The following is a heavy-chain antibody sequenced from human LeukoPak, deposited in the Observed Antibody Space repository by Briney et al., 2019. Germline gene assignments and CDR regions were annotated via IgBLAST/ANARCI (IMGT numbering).Heavy chain of an antibody. D-gene: IGHD3-10*01. CDR1: SGSFRTYY. CDR2: IYYSGST. V-gene: IGHV4-59*01. J-gene: IGHJ5*02. CDR3: ARGGYYGSGNDFRFDP. Sequence: SETLSLTCTVSSGSFRTYYWSWIRQPPGKGLEWIGYIYYSGSTNYNPSLKSRVTISVDTSKNQFSLKLTSVTAADTAVYFCARGGYYGSGNDFRFDPWGQGTLVTVSS.